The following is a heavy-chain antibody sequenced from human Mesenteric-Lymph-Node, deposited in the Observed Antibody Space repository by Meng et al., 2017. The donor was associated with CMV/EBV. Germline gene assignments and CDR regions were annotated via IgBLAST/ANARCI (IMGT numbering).Heavy chain of an antibody. J-gene: IGHJ4*02. Sequence: GESLKISCAASGFTFSSYSMNWVRQAPGKGLEWVSSISSRSTYIYYADSVKGRFTISRDNAKNSLYLQMNSLRAEDTAVYYCARVKGRITIFGVVTPDTYYLDYWGQGTLVTVSS. CDR3: ARVKGRITIFGVVTPDTYYLDY. V-gene: IGHV3-21*01. CDR2: ISSRSTYI. D-gene: IGHD3-3*01. CDR1: GFTFSSYS.